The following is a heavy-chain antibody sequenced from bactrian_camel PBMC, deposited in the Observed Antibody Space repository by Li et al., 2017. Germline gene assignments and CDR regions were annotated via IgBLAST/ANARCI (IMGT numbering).Heavy chain of an antibody. D-gene: IGHD4*01. V-gene: IGHV3S10*01. CDR2: ISSGFTT. CDR1: GFIFSRSD. Sequence: DVQLVESGGGLVQPGGSLRLSCAASGFIFSRSDMIWVRQAPGKGLEWVSGISSGFTTHYADSVKGRFTISRDNAENTLYLHMNSLKYEDTAVYYCASLSAVRSTSMKSDWGQGTQVTVS. J-gene: IGHJ4*01. CDR3: ASLSAVRSTSMKSD.